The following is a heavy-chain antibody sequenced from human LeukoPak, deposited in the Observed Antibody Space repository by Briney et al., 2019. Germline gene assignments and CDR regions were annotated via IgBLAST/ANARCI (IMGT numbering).Heavy chain of an antibody. V-gene: IGHV3-7*01. CDR3: AREEWFGEISKFDY. CDR1: GFTFSSHW. Sequence: HPGGSLRLSCAASGFTFSSHWMSWVRQAPGKGLEWVANIKSGGSERYYVDSVKGRFTISRDNAKNSLSLQMNSLRVEDTALYYCAREEWFGEISKFDYWGQGTLVTVSS. CDR2: IKSGGSER. D-gene: IGHD3-10*01. J-gene: IGHJ4*02.